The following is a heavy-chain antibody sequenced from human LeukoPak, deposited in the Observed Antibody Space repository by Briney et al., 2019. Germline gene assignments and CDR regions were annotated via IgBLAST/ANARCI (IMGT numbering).Heavy chain of an antibody. J-gene: IGHJ5*01. Sequence: QTGGSLRLSCAASGFIFSSYDMNWVRQAPGKGLEWISYISSTGSSIYYADSVKGRFTISRDNAKNSLYLRMNSLRADDTAIYYCVKDSEATFDYWGHGTLVTVSS. CDR1: GFIFSSYD. CDR2: ISSTGSSI. D-gene: IGHD1-1*01. V-gene: IGHV3-48*03. CDR3: VKDSEATFDY.